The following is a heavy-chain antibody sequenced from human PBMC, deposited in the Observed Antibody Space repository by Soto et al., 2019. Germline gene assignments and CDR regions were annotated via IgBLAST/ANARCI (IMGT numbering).Heavy chain of an antibody. V-gene: IGHV3-23*01. CDR2: ISGSGVST. Sequence: EVQLLGSGGGLVQPGGSLRLSCAASGFTFSSYAMSWVRQAPGKGLEWVSGISGSGVSTHYADSVKGRFTISRDNTQNTLYLQMSSMRAEDTAAYYCAKEVGYSSGYDYFDSGGQGTLVTVSS. CDR3: AKEVGYSSGYDYFDS. D-gene: IGHD6-19*01. CDR1: GFTFSSYA. J-gene: IGHJ4*02.